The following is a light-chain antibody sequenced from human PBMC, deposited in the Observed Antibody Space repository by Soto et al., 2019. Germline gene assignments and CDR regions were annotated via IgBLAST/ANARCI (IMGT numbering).Light chain of an antibody. Sequence: EIVLTQSPATLSLSPGERATLSCRASQSVSNFLAWYQQIPGQAPSLLIYDASNRATGIPARFSGSGSGTDFTLTISSLEPEDFATYYCQQLNAYPYTFGQGTQLEIK. CDR3: QQLNAYPYT. CDR1: QSVSNF. CDR2: DAS. V-gene: IGKV3-11*01. J-gene: IGKJ2*01.